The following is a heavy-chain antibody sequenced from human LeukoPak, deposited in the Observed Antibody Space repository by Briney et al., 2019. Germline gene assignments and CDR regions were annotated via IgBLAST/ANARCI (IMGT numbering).Heavy chain of an antibody. D-gene: IGHD3-10*01. Sequence: PGGSLRLSCAAPGFTLDDYGMSWGRQAPGKGLEWVSGINWNGGGTGYADSVKGRFTISRDNAKNTLYLQMNSLRAEDTALYYCARADRGYPGSYNYWGQGTPVTVSS. J-gene: IGHJ4*02. CDR2: INWNGGGT. CDR1: GFTLDDYG. CDR3: ARADRGYPGSYNY. V-gene: IGHV3-20*04.